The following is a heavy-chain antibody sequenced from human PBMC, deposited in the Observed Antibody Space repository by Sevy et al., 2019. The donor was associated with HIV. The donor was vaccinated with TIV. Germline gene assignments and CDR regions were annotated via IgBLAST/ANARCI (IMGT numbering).Heavy chain of an antibody. CDR2: ISGSGTRT. D-gene: IGHD3-22*01. Sequence: GGSLRLSCAVSGFSFDSYGMTWVRQAPGKGLEWVSAISGSGTRTYYADSVKGRFIISRDISKNTLDLQMNSLRAEDTATYYCAKGGGGHYDPDEIAYYFYYYNMDVWGKGTTVTVSS. V-gene: IGHV3-23*01. CDR1: GFSFDSYG. CDR3: AKGGGGHYDPDEIAYYFYYYNMDV. J-gene: IGHJ6*03.